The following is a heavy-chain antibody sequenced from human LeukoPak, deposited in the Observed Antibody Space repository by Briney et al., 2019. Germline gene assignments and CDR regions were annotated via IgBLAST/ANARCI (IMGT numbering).Heavy chain of an antibody. D-gene: IGHD2-2*01. CDR2: ISSSSSYT. CDR3: ARGGYCSSTSCYAFNWFDP. Sequence: GGSLRLSCAASGFTFSDYYMSWIRQAPGKGLEWVSYISSSSSYTNYADSVKGRFTISRDNAKNSLYLPMNSLRAEDTAVYYCARGGYCSSTSCYAFNWFDPWGQGTLVTVSS. J-gene: IGHJ5*02. V-gene: IGHV3-11*06. CDR1: GFTFSDYY.